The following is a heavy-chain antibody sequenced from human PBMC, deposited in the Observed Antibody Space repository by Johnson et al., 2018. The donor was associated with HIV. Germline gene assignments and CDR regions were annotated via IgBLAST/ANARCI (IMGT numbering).Heavy chain of an antibody. V-gene: IGHV3-74*01. Sequence: VQLVESGGGLVQPGGSLTLSCAASGITISRNWMHWVRQDPGTGQVGVSRMNGEGSSTNYRGSVKGRFSISRDNADNTLYLQMNSLRAEDTAVYYCARERDYYDSGGYCVDAFDIWGQGTMVTVSS. CDR3: ARERDYYDSGGYCVDAFDI. D-gene: IGHD3-22*01. CDR1: GITISRNW. J-gene: IGHJ3*02. CDR2: MNGEGSST.